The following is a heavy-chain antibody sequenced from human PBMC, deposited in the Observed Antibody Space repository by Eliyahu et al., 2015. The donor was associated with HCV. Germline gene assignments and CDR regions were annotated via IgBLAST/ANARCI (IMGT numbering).Heavy chain of an antibody. CDR1: GXTXTGYX. J-gene: IGHJ5*02. CDR2: INPNSGGT. V-gene: IGHV1-2*02. D-gene: IGHD6-19*01. CDR3: ARWGSGWYGDWFDP. Sequence: QVQLVQSGAEVKKPGASVKXSCKASGXTXTGYXMXWVRXAPGXGLEWMGWINPNSGGTNYAQKFQGRVTMTRDTSISTAYMELSRLRSDDTAVYYCARWGSGWYGDWFDPWGQGTLVTVSS.